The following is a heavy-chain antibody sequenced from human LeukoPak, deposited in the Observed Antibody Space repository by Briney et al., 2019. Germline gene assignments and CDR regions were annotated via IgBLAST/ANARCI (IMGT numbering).Heavy chain of an antibody. V-gene: IGHV3-23*01. J-gene: IGHJ4*02. CDR2: FXGXGGXX. Sequence: PGGSLRLSCAAXGXXXXXXAXXXXXXAXGXXLXXVXXFXGXGGXXYYADXVKGRFTISRDNSKNTLYLQMNSLRAEDTAVYYCAXDGGYRPLGDFDYWGQGTLVTVSS. D-gene: IGHD5-24*01. CDR3: AXDGGYRPLGDFDY. CDR1: GXXXXXXA.